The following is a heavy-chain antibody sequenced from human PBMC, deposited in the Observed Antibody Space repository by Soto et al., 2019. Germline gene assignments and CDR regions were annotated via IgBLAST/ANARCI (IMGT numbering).Heavy chain of an antibody. CDR2: INTNTGDT. CDR3: ARWVGASNWFDP. CDR1: GYTFTGYH. D-gene: IGHD1-26*01. V-gene: IGHV1-2*04. Sequence: QVQLVQSGAEVKEPGASVKVSCKTSGYTFTGYHIHWVRQAPGQGLEWMGWINTNTGDTNYAQKFQGWVTITRDTSIKTADVQLSRLTPDDTAVYYCARWVGASNWFDPWGQGTLVTVSS. J-gene: IGHJ5*02.